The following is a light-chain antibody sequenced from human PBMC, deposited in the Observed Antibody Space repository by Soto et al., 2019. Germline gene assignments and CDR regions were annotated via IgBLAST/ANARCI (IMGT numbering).Light chain of an antibody. CDR2: GAS. J-gene: IGKJ2*01. CDR3: QQYDSSPYT. Sequence: EIVLTQSPGTLSLSPGEGAALSCRASQSIGSSFLAWYQQKPGQAPRLLIYGASSRANGIPDSFSGSGSGRDFTLTISRLEPEDFAVYYCQQYDSSPYTFGQGTKLEIK. V-gene: IGKV3-20*01. CDR1: QSIGSSF.